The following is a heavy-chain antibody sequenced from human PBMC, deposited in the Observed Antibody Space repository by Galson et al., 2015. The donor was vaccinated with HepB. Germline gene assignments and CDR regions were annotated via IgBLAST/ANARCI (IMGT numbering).Heavy chain of an antibody. J-gene: IGHJ6*02. CDR3: AGDYCSSGNPYGMDV. CDR2: ISSSSSTI. Sequence: SLRLSCAASGFTFSSYSMHWVRQAPVKGLEWVSSISSSSSTIYYADSVKGRFTISRDNAKNTLYLQMNSLREEDTAVYYCAGDYCSSGNPYGMDVWGQGTMVTVSS. CDR1: GFTFSSYS. V-gene: IGHV3-48*02. D-gene: IGHD3-10*01.